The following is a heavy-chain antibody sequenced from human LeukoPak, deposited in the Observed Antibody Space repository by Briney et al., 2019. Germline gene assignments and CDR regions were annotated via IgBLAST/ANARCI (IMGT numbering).Heavy chain of an antibody. CDR2: IYYSGST. CDR1: GGSVSFYY. J-gene: IGHJ6*02. V-gene: IGHV4-59*02. CDR3: ARSYYYYGMDV. Sequence: PSEALSLTCTVSGGSVSFYYWSWIRQPPGKGLEWIGYIYYSGSTNYNPSLKSRVTISVDTSKNQFSLKVSSVTAADTAVYYCARSYYYYGMDVWGQGTTVTVSS.